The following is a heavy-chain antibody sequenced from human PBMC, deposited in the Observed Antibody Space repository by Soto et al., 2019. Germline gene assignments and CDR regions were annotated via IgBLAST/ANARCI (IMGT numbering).Heavy chain of an antibody. J-gene: IGHJ4*02. D-gene: IGHD6-19*01. CDR1: GFTFSSYA. CDR3: ARDVGSSGCLDY. Sequence: GSLRLSCAASGFTFSSYAMHWVRQAPGKGLEWVAVISYDGSNKYYADSVKGRFTISRDNSKNTLYLQMNSLRAEDTAVYYCARDVGSSGCLDYWGQGTLATVSS. CDR2: ISYDGSNK. V-gene: IGHV3-30-3*01.